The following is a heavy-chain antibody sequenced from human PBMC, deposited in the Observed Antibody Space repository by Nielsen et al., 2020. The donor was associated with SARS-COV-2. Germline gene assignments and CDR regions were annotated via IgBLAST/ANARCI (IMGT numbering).Heavy chain of an antibody. CDR3: AREQELRYFEWLLALDS. V-gene: IGHV3-30-3*01. J-gene: IGHJ4*02. Sequence: GESLKISCAASGFTFSSYAMHWVRQAPGKGLEWVAVISYDGSNKYYADSVKGRFTVSRDNSKNTVYLHMNSLRAEDTAVYYCAREQELRYFEWLLALDSWGQGTLVTVSS. CDR1: GFTFSSYA. D-gene: IGHD3-9*01. CDR2: ISYDGSNK.